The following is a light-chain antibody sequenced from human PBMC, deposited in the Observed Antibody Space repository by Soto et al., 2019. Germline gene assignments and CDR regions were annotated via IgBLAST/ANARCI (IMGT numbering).Light chain of an antibody. CDR2: DVS. Sequence: DIQMTQSPSTLSASVGARVIITCRASQTVERWMAWYQQKPGKAPKLLISDVSTLERGVPSRFSGSGSATAFTLTISGLQPAGFETYYCQQYKDYVYTFGQGTKVESK. CDR3: QQYKDYVYT. J-gene: IGKJ2*01. V-gene: IGKV1-5*01. CDR1: QTVERW.